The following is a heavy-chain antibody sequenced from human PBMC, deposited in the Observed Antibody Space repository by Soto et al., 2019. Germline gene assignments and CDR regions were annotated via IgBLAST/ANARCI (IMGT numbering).Heavy chain of an antibody. CDR1: GFTFNNYA. CDR2: ISGSGGST. Sequence: EVQLLESGGGLVQPGGSLRLSCAASGFTFNNYAMSWVRQAPGKGPEWVSVISGSGGSTYYADSVKGRFTISRDNSKTTLYLQMNSLRGEDTAVYYCAKRATGTYFDYWGQGTLVTVSS. CDR3: AKRATGTYFDY. V-gene: IGHV3-23*01. J-gene: IGHJ4*02. D-gene: IGHD1-1*01.